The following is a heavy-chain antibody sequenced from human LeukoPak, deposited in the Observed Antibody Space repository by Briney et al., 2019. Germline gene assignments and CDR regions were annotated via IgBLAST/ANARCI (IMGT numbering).Heavy chain of an antibody. V-gene: IGHV4-59*01. CDR1: GXSISSYY. J-gene: IGHJ5*02. CDR3: ARGTMMVGP. D-gene: IGHD3-22*01. CDR2: IHSGGST. Sequence: SETLSLTCTVSGXSISSYYWSWIRQPPGKGLEWVGYIHSGGSTNYNPSLKSRLTISIDTSKSQFSLKLSSVTAADTAVYYCARGTMMVGPWGQGTLVTVSS.